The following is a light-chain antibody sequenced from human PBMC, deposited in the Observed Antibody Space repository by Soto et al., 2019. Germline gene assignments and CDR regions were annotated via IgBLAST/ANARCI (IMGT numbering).Light chain of an antibody. V-gene: IGLV2-14*01. Sequence: QSALTQPASVSGSPGQSITISCTGTSSDVGGYNYVSWYQQHPGKAPKLMIYKVSNRPSGVSNRFSGSKSGNTASLTISGLQAEDEADYYCSSYTSSSTSYVFGTGTKLTVL. CDR3: SSYTSSSTSYV. J-gene: IGLJ1*01. CDR1: SSDVGGYNY. CDR2: KVS.